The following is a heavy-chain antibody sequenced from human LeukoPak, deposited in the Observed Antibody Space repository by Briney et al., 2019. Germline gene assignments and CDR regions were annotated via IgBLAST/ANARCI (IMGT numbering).Heavy chain of an antibody. Sequence: GGSLTLSCAASGFTFSDYVMHWVRQAPGKGLEWVAFIQYDGNNKYYADSVKGRFTISRDNSKNTLYLQMNSLRAEDTAVYYCAQEGNIVATGTSAFDIWGQGTMVTVSS. CDR2: IQYDGNNK. V-gene: IGHV3-30*02. D-gene: IGHD6-13*01. CDR1: GFTFSDYV. CDR3: AQEGNIVATGTSAFDI. J-gene: IGHJ3*02.